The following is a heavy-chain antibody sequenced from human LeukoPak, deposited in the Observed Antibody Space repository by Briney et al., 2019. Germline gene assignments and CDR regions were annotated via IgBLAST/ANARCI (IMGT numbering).Heavy chain of an antibody. Sequence: PGGSLRLSCAASGXTFRSYGMHWVRQAPGKGLEWVAAISYDGSKEHYGDSVKGRFSISRDNSKNTLYLQMNSLRAEDTAVYYCAKEYDSLYYFDYWGQGTLVTVSS. CDR2: ISYDGSKE. CDR1: GXTFRSYG. D-gene: IGHD3-16*01. V-gene: IGHV3-30*18. J-gene: IGHJ4*02. CDR3: AKEYDSLYYFDY.